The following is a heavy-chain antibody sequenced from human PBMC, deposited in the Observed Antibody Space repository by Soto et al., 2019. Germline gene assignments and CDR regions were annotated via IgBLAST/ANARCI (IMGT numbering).Heavy chain of an antibody. Sequence: QVQLVQSGAEVKKPGSSVKVSCKASGGTFSSYTISWVRQAPGQGLEWMGRIIPILGIANYAQKFQGRATITADKSTSTAYMELSSLRSEDTAVYYCARVILTVPNRGMDVWGQGTTVTVSS. CDR1: GGTFSSYT. J-gene: IGHJ6*02. D-gene: IGHD3-9*01. V-gene: IGHV1-69*02. CDR2: IIPILGIA. CDR3: ARVILTVPNRGMDV.